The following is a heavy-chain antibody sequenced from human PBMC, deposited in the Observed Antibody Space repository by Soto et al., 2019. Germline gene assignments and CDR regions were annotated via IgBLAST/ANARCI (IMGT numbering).Heavy chain of an antibody. CDR2: IYYSGST. CDR1: GGSISSSSYY. D-gene: IGHD4-17*01. J-gene: IGHJ5*02. Sequence: SETLSLTCTVSGGSISSSSYYWGWIRQPPGKGLEWIGSIYYSGSTYYNPSLKSRVTISVDTSKNQFSLKLSSVTAADTAVYYCARLSAATVTAENWFDPWGQGTLVNVSS. CDR3: ARLSAATVTAENWFDP. V-gene: IGHV4-39*01.